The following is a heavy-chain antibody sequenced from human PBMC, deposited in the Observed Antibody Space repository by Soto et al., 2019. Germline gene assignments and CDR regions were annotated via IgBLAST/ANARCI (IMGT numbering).Heavy chain of an antibody. CDR3: ARLPVADLYRDY. Sequence: QVQLGQSGAEVKKPGSSVKVSCKASGGTFSSYAISWVRQAPGQGLEWMGGIIPIFGTANYAQKFQGRVTITADESTSTSYMELSRLRSEDTAVYYCARLPVADLYRDYWGQGTLVTVSS. CDR1: GGTFSSYA. D-gene: IGHD6-19*01. CDR2: IIPIFGTA. J-gene: IGHJ4*02. V-gene: IGHV1-69*12.